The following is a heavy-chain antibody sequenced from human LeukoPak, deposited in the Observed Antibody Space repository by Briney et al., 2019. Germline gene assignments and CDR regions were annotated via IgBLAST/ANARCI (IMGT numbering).Heavy chain of an antibody. V-gene: IGHV3-30-3*01. CDR1: GFTFSSYA. Sequence: GRSLRLSCAASGFTFSSYAMHWVRQAPGKGLEWVAVISYDGSNKYYADSVKGRFTISRDNSKNTLYLQMNSLRAEDTAVYYCAKDLTVGATFTDYWGQGTLVTVSS. CDR2: ISYDGSNK. D-gene: IGHD1-26*01. J-gene: IGHJ4*02. CDR3: AKDLTVGATFTDY.